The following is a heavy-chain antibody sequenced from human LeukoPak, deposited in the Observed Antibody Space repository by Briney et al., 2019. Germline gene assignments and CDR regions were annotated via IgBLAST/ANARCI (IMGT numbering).Heavy chain of an antibody. CDR3: AKTADNWYLDY. V-gene: IGHV3-33*06. CDR1: GFPLSSYA. Sequence: GGSLRLSCAASGFPLSSYAMHWVRQAPGKGLDWVAIIWYDGTTKYYADSVKGRFTISRDNSKNTLYLQMDSLRAEDTAVYYCAKTADNWYLDYWGQGTLVTVSS. CDR2: IWYDGTTK. J-gene: IGHJ4*02. D-gene: IGHD1-1*01.